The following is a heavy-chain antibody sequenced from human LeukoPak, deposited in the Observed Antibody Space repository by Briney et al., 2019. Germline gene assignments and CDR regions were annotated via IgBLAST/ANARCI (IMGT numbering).Heavy chain of an antibody. CDR3: ARSGLGGYYYYGMDV. CDR1: GGSISSGGYS. CDR2: IYHSGST. D-gene: IGHD3-16*01. J-gene: IGHJ6*02. Sequence: PSETLSLTCAVSGGSISSGGYSWSWIRQPPGKGLEWIGYIYHSGSTYYNPSLKSRVTISVDRSKNQFSLKLSSVTAADTAVYYCARSGLGGYYYYGMDVWGQGTTVTVSS. V-gene: IGHV4-30-2*01.